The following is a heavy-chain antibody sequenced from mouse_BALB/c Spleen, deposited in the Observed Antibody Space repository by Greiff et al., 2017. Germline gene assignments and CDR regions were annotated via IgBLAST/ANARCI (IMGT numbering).Heavy chain of an antibody. V-gene: IGHV14-3*02. J-gene: IGHJ1*01. Sequence: EVKVEESGAELVKPGASVKLSCTASGFNIKDTYMHWVKQRPEQGLEWIGRIDPANGNTKYDPKFQGKATITADTSSNTAYLQLSSLTSEDTAVYYCAPITTGPYWYFDVWGAGTTVTVSS. CDR3: APITTGPYWYFDV. CDR1: GFNIKDTY. D-gene: IGHD1-1*01. CDR2: IDPANGNT.